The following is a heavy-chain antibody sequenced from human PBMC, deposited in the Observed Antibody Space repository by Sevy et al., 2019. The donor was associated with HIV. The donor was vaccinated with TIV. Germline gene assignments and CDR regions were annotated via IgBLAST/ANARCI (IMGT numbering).Heavy chain of an antibody. Sequence: GGSLRLSCAASGFNFRTRAMHWVRQPPGKGLEWVAVISSTGSHKYYANSVRGRFTISRDNSENTLSLQMNGLRLDDTGLYYCAREAGYTTTWSPGNYWGLGTLVTVSS. CDR3: AREAGYTTTWSPGNY. D-gene: IGHD5-12*01. V-gene: IGHV3-30-3*01. CDR2: ISSTGSHK. J-gene: IGHJ4*02. CDR1: GFNFRTRA.